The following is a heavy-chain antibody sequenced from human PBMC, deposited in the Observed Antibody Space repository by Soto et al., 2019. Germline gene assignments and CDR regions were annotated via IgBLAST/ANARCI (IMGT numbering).Heavy chain of an antibody. Sequence: PSETLSLTCTVSGDSISSGGYYWSWIRRHPGKGLEWIGYIYYSGSTYYNPSLKSRVTISLDTSNNQFSLKLSSVTAADTAVYYCARRYNWNHWGMDVWGQGTTVTVSS. J-gene: IGHJ6*02. CDR1: GDSISSGGYY. CDR2: IYYSGST. D-gene: IGHD1-20*01. V-gene: IGHV4-31*03. CDR3: ARRYNWNHWGMDV.